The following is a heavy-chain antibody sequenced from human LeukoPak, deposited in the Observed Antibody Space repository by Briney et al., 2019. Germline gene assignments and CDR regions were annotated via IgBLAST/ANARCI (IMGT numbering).Heavy chain of an antibody. V-gene: IGHV4-59*01. CDR1: GGSISSYY. CDR2: IYYSGST. J-gene: IGHJ4*02. Sequence: SETLSLTCTVSGGSISSYYWSWIRQPPGKGLEWIGYIYYSGSTNYNPSLKSRVTISVDTSKNQFSLQLSSVTAADTAVYYSARGRAAYGSGSYLFDYWGQGTPVTVSS. CDR3: ARGRAAYGSGSYLFDY. D-gene: IGHD3-10*01.